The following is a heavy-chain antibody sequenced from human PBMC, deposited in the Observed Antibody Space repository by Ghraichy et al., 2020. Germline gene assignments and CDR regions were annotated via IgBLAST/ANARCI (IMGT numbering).Heavy chain of an antibody. J-gene: IGHJ3*01. D-gene: IGHD1-26*01. Sequence: SETLSLSCTVSGDSISSSSYYWGWIRQPPGKGLEWIGSIYFTGSTFYNPSLKSRVTVSLGTYKNHLSLKLIAVTAADTAVYYCARGRPPQSGSYPDAFDFWGQVTMVTVSS. CDR1: GDSISSSSYY. CDR2: IYFTGST. V-gene: IGHV4-39*02. CDR3: ARGRPPQSGSYPDAFDF.